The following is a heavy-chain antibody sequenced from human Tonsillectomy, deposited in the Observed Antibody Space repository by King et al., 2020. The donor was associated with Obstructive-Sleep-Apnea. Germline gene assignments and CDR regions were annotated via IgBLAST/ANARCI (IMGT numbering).Heavy chain of an antibody. CDR3: ARGAGYSSGWYAKYYYGMDV. CDR2: ISSSSSYI. Sequence: VQLVESGGGLVKPGGSLSLSCAASGFTFSSYSMNWVRQAPGKGLEWVSSISSSSSYIYYADSVKGRFTISRDNAKNSLYLQMNSLSAEDTAVYYCARGAGYSSGWYAKYYYGMDVWGQGTTVTVSS. V-gene: IGHV3-21*01. D-gene: IGHD6-19*01. J-gene: IGHJ6*02. CDR1: GFTFSSYS.